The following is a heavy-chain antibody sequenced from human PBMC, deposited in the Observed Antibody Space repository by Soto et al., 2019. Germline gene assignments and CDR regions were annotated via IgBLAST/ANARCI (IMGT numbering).Heavy chain of an antibody. Sequence: QVQLVQSGAEVKKPGSSVKVSCKASGGTFSSYAISWVRQAPGQGLEWMGGIIPIFGTANYAQKFQGRVTITADESTSEAYMELSSLRAEDTAVYYCARPATGWVKTYYYYGMDVWGQGTTVTVSS. J-gene: IGHJ6*02. CDR3: ARPATGWVKTYYYYGMDV. CDR2: IIPIFGTA. CDR1: GGTFSSYA. D-gene: IGHD1-26*01. V-gene: IGHV1-69*01.